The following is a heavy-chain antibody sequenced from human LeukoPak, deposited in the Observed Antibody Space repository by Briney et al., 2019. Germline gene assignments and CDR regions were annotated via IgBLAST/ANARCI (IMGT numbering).Heavy chain of an antibody. D-gene: IGHD5-12*01. CDR3: AREGGYAPYFDY. J-gene: IGHJ4*02. Sequence: SETLSLTCTVSGGSISSYYWSWIRQPSGKGLEWIGRIYTSGSTDYNPSLKSRVTMSVDTSKNQFSLKLSSVTAADTAVYYCAREGGYAPYFDYWGQGTLVTVSS. V-gene: IGHV4-4*07. CDR1: GGSISSYY. CDR2: IYTSGST.